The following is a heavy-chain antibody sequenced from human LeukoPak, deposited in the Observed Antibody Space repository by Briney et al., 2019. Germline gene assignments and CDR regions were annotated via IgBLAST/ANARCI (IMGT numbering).Heavy chain of an antibody. D-gene: IGHD1-26*01. CDR3: ARDPHDDSGGSYPSDGYFDY. J-gene: IGHJ4*02. V-gene: IGHV3-30-3*01. Sequence: PGGSLRLSCAASGFTFSSYAMHWVRQAPGKGLEWVAVISYDGSNKYYADSVKGRFTISRDNSKNTLYLQMNSLRAEDTAVYYCARDPHDDSGGSYPSDGYFDYWGQGTLVTVSS. CDR1: GFTFSSYA. CDR2: ISYDGSNK.